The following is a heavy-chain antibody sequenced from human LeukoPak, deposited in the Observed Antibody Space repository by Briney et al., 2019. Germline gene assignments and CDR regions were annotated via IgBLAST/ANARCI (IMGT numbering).Heavy chain of an antibody. CDR3: ANPRQNLGDHKAIDY. CDR2: ISGSGDNT. V-gene: IGHV3-23*01. J-gene: IGHJ4*02. Sequence: PGGSLRLSCAASAFTFSSYSMNWVRQAPGKGLEWVSTISGSGDNTYYTDSVKGRFTISRDNSKNTLYLQMNSLRAEDTAVYYCANPRQNLGDHKAIDYWGQGTLVTVSS. CDR1: AFTFSSYS. D-gene: IGHD4-17*01.